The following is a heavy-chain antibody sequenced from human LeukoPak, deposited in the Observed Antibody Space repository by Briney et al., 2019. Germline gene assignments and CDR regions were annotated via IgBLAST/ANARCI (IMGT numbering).Heavy chain of an antibody. D-gene: IGHD3-16*01. CDR1: GGSISGYY. Sequence: PSETLSLTCTVSGGSISGYYWSWIRQPPGKGLEWIGEINHSGSTNYNPSLKSRVTISVDTSKNQFSLKLSSVTAADTAVYYCARSLGYFDYWGQGTLVTVSS. CDR3: ARSLGYFDY. J-gene: IGHJ4*02. V-gene: IGHV4-34*01. CDR2: INHSGST.